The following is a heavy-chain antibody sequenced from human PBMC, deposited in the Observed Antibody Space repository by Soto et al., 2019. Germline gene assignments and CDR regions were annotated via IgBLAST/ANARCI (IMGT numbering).Heavy chain of an antibody. Sequence: SETLSLTCSVSGGSISNYYWSWIRQPPGKGLEWIGYSYYTGSTNYDPSLKSRVTISVDTSKNQFSPKLTSVTAADTAVYYCSRDSSWYFVWGQGTLVTVSS. CDR3: SRDSSWYFV. CDR2: SYYTGST. D-gene: IGHD3-22*01. V-gene: IGHV4-59*01. J-gene: IGHJ4*02. CDR1: GGSISNYY.